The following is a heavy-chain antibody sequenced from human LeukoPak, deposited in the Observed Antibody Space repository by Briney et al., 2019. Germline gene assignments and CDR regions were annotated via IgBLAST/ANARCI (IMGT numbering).Heavy chain of an antibody. CDR1: GFTFYSYG. CDR3: ARDIYDSSGYYVDY. J-gene: IGHJ4*02. D-gene: IGHD3-22*01. CDR2: IYSGGST. V-gene: IGHV3-53*01. Sequence: GGSLRLSCAASGFTFYSYGMHWVRQAPGKGLEWVSVIYSGGSTYYADSVKGRFTISRDNSKNTLYLQMNSLRAEDTAVYYCARDIYDSSGYYVDYWGQGTLVTVSS.